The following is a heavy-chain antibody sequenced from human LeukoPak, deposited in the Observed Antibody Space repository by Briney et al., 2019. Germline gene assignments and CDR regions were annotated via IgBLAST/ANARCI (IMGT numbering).Heavy chain of an antibody. CDR1: GGSISSYY. V-gene: IGHV4-59*01. D-gene: IGHD6-19*01. J-gene: IGHJ3*02. CDR2: IYYSGST. CDR3: ARWWLVGEAFDI. Sequence: SETLSLTCTASGGSISSYYWSWIRKPPGKGLEWIGNIYYSGSTNYNPSLKSRVTISVDTSKNQFSLKLSSVTAADTAVYYCARWWLVGEAFDIWGQGTMVTVSS.